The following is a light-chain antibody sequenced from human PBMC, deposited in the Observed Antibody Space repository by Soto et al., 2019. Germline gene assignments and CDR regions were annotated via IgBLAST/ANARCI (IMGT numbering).Light chain of an antibody. CDR2: SAS. Sequence: IQLTQSPSSLSASVVDRVTITCQASRGISSYLSWYQQKPGKAPKLLVYSASTLQSGVPSRFSGSGSGPDFTLTISSLQPEDSATYFCQQLNSYPQTFGQGTRLEIK. CDR1: RGISSY. CDR3: QQLNSYPQT. V-gene: IGKV1-9*01. J-gene: IGKJ5*01.